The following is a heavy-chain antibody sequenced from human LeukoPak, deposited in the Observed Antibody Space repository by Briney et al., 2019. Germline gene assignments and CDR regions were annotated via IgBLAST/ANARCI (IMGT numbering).Heavy chain of an antibody. V-gene: IGHV1-18*01. CDR1: GYTFTNYG. CDR2: ISIYNGNT. J-gene: IGHJ4*02. Sequence: ASVKVSCKASGYTFTNYGISWVRQAPGQGLEWMGWISIYNGNTDYAQKLRGRVTMTTDTSTSTAYMALRSLRSEDTAVYYCARVGDWGLYFDYWGQGTLVTVSS. CDR3: ARVGDWGLYFDY. D-gene: IGHD7-27*01.